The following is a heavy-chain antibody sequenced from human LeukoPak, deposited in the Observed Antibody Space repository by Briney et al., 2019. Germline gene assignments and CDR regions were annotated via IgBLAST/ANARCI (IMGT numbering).Heavy chain of an antibody. CDR3: GRGLVVVVTNYMDV. D-gene: IGHD2-21*02. J-gene: IGHJ6*03. V-gene: IGHV3-49*04. CDR2: IKSNRHGGET. CDR1: GGDFVEHS. Sequence: GGALRLSCRGSGGDFVEHSFSWVRQAPGKGLEWVGLIKSNRHGGETSYAPSVAGRFTISVEDSTIIAFLRMDAGETGDIDVCFCGRGLVVVVTNYMDVWRRGTTVTVS.